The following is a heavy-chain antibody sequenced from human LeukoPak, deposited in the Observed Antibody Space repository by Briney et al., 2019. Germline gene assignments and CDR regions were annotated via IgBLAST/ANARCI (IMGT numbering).Heavy chain of an antibody. V-gene: IGHV3-21*01. Sequence: GRSLRLSCAASGFTFSSYSMNWVRQAPGKGLEWVSSISSSSSYIYYADSVKGRFTISRDNAKNSLYLQMNSLRAEDTAVYYCARGLFYSNYPDYWGQGTLVTVSS. CDR3: ARGLFYSNYPDY. D-gene: IGHD4-11*01. J-gene: IGHJ4*02. CDR1: GFTFSSYS. CDR2: ISSSSSYI.